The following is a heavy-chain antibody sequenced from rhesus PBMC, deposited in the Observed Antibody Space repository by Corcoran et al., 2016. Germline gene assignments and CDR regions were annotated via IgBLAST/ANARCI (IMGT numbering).Heavy chain of an antibody. CDR1: GGSISGYYL. V-gene: IGHV4S7*01. CDR3: AREVVVGIAAGRDVDY. J-gene: IGHJ4*01. D-gene: IGHD6-13*01. CDR2: IYGGSGST. Sequence: QVQLQESGPGVVKPSETLSLTCAVSGGSISGYYLWSWIRQPPGKGLEWIGYIYGGSGSTSYNPSLKSRVISSIDTSKNQFSLKLSSVTAADTAVYYCAREVVVGIAAGRDVDYWGQGVLVTVSS.